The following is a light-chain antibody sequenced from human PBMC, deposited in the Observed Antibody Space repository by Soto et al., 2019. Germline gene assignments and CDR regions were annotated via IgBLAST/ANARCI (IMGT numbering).Light chain of an antibody. J-gene: IGKJ2*01. Sequence: EIVLTQSPGTLSLSPGERATLSCRASQTVSSSYLAWYQQKPGQAPRLLIYGASSRATGTPDSFSGSGSGTDFTLSISRLEPEDFAVYYCQQYESAPYTFGQGTNLEIK. CDR3: QQYESAPYT. V-gene: IGKV3-20*01. CDR2: GAS. CDR1: QTVSSSY.